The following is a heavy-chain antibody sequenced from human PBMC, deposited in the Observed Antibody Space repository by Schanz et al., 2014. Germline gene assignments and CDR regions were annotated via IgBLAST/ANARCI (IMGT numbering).Heavy chain of an antibody. CDR1: GFTFSRYW. CDR2: IKQDGSAK. D-gene: IGHD6-13*01. J-gene: IGHJ4*02. V-gene: IGHV3-7*01. CDR3: ARGPDSTSADVTRGRRRYYFDY. Sequence: EVQLVESGGGLVQPGGSLRLCCVASGFTFSRYWMTWVRQAPGKGLEWVANIKQDGSAKNYVDSVKGRFTISRDNPKNSLCLQMNSLRAEDTAVFYCARGPDSTSADVTRGRRRYYFDYWGQGTLVTVSS.